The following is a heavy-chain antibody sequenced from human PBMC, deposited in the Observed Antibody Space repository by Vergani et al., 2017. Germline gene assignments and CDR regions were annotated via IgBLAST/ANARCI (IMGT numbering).Heavy chain of an antibody. D-gene: IGHD2-8*01. CDR3: TTPVIVLMVYDDAFDI. V-gene: IGHV3-15*01. CDR2: IKSKTDGGTT. CDR1: GFTFSNAW. J-gene: IGHJ3*02. Sequence: EVQLVESGGGLVKPGGSLRLSCAASGFTFSNAWMSWVRQAPGKGLEWVGRIKSKTDGGTTDYAAPVKGIFTISRDDSKNTLYLQMNSLKTEDTAVYYCTTPVIVLMVYDDAFDIWGQGTMVTVSS.